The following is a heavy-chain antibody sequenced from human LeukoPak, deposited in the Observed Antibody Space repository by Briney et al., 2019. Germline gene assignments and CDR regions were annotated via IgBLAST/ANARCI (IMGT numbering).Heavy chain of an antibody. D-gene: IGHD2-8*01. Sequence: PGGSLRLSCAASGFTFSSYSMNWVRQAPGKGLEWVSSISSSSSYIYYADSVKGRFTISRDNAKNSLYLRMNSLRAEDTAVYYCATVVLMGNFDYWGQGTLVTVSS. CDR1: GFTFSSYS. CDR2: ISSSSSYI. CDR3: ATVVLMGNFDY. J-gene: IGHJ4*02. V-gene: IGHV3-21*01.